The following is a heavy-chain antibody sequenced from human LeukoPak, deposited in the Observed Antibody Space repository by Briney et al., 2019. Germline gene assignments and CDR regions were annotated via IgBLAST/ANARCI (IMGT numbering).Heavy chain of an antibody. V-gene: IGHV1-69*13. CDR1: GGTFSSYA. CDR2: IIPIFGTA. J-gene: IGHJ6*02. Sequence: ASVKVSCTASGGTFSSYAISWVRQAPGQGLEWMGGIIPIFGTANYAQKFQGRVTITADESTSTAYMELSSLRSEDTAVYYCAKGDYVYYGMDVWGQGTTVTVSS. CDR3: AKGDYVYYGMDV.